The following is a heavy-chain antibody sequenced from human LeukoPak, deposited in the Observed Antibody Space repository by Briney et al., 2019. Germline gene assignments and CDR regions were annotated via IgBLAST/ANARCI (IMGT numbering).Heavy chain of an antibody. CDR1: GYTFTGYY. Sequence: ASVKVSCKASGYTFTGYYMHWVRQAPGQGLEWMGWINPNSGGTNYAQKFQGRVTMTRDTSISTAYMELSRLRSDDTAVYYCARSGYSSGWYGFDYWGQGTLVTVSS. CDR2: INPNSGGT. D-gene: IGHD6-19*01. CDR3: ARSGYSSGWYGFDY. J-gene: IGHJ4*02. V-gene: IGHV1-2*02.